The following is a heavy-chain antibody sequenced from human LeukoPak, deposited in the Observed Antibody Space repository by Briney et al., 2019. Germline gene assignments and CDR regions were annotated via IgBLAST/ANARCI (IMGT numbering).Heavy chain of an antibody. V-gene: IGHV1-24*01. CDR1: GYTLTELS. CDR3: ATEVGATYYFDY. Sequence: ASVKVSCTVSGYTLTELSMHWVRQAPGKGLEWMGGFDPEDSETIYAQKFQGRVTMTEDTSTDTAYMELSSLRSEDTAVYYCATEVGATYYFDYWGQGTLVTVSS. J-gene: IGHJ4*02. CDR2: FDPEDSET. D-gene: IGHD1-26*01.